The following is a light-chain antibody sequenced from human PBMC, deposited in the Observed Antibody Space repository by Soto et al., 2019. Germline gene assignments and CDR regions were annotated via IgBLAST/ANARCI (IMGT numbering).Light chain of an antibody. J-gene: IGLJ1*01. CDR3: AAWDDSLNGLV. CDR1: SSNIGSNT. CDR2: NNN. V-gene: IGLV1-44*01. Sequence: QSVLTQPPSASWTPGQRVTISCSGSSSNIGSNTVNWYQQLPGTAPKLLIYNNNQRPSGVPDRFSGSKSGTSASLAISGLQSEDEADYYCAAWDDSLNGLVFGTGTKVTVL.